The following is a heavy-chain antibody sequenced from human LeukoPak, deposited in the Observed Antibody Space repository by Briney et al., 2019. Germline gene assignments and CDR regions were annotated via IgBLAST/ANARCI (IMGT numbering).Heavy chain of an antibody. V-gene: IGHV3-30-3*01. CDR1: GFTFSSYA. CDR3: ARVRSYYDILTCFFDY. J-gene: IGHJ4*02. Sequence: GGSLRLSCAASGFTFSSYAMHWVRQAPGKGLEWVAVISYDGSNKYYADSVKGRFTISRDNSKNTLYLQMNSLRAEDTAVYYCARVRSYYDILTCFFDYWGQGTLVTVSS. CDR2: ISYDGSNK. D-gene: IGHD3-9*01.